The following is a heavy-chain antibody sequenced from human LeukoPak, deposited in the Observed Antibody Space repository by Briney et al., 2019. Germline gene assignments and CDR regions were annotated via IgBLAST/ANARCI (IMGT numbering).Heavy chain of an antibody. V-gene: IGHV4-30-2*01. CDR2: IFHSGST. Sequence: TSETLSLTCAVSGGSISSGGYSWGWIRQPPGKGLECIGYIFHSGSTYYNPSLKSRVTISVDRSKNQFSLKMNSVTAADTAVYHCARGLPYLYWGQGTLVTVFS. CDR3: ARGLPYLY. D-gene: IGHD2-21*02. J-gene: IGHJ4*02. CDR1: GGSISSGGYS.